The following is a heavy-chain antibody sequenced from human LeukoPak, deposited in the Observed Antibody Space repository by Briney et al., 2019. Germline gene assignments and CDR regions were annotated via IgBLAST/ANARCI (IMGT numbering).Heavy chain of an antibody. CDR3: ARDPVAGDLFDY. CDR1: GYTLTGYY. Sequence: ASVKVSCKASGYTLTGYYMHWVRQAPGQGLEWMGRINPNSGGTNYAQKFQGRVTMTRDTSISTAYMELSRLRSDDTAVYYCARDPVAGDLFDYWGQGTLVTASS. CDR2: INPNSGGT. D-gene: IGHD6-19*01. J-gene: IGHJ4*02. V-gene: IGHV1-2*06.